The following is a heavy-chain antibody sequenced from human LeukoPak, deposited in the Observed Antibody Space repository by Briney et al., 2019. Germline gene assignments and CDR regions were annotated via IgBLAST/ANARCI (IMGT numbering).Heavy chain of an antibody. J-gene: IGHJ4*02. CDR3: ARDARGIAAADPLD. CDR2: IYYSGST. V-gene: IGHV4-30-4*01. Sequence: SQTLSLTCTVSGGSISSGDYYWSWIRQPPGKGLEWIGYIYYSGSTYYNPSLKSRVTISVDTSKNQFSLKLSSVTAADTAVYYCARDARGIAAADPLDWGQGTLVTVSS. CDR1: GGSISSGDYY. D-gene: IGHD6-13*01.